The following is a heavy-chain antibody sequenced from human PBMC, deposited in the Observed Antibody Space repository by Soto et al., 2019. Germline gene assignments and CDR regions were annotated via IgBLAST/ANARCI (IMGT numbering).Heavy chain of an antibody. V-gene: IGHV3-33*01. J-gene: IGHJ5*02. CDR1: GFKFRNYA. CDR3: ARGHKMMLLDRFEP. Sequence: VQLVESGGGVVQPGKSLRLSCAASGFKFRNYAIHWVRQAPGKGLEWLAVIWLEGNKEYYADSVKGRFTISRDNSKTTVVLHMNSLTADGSGLFYCARGHKMMLLDRFEPWGPGTLVSVCS. D-gene: IGHD3-16*01. CDR2: IWLEGNKE.